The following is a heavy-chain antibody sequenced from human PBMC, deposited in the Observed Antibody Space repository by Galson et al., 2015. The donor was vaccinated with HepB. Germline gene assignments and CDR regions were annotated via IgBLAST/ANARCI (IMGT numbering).Heavy chain of an antibody. CDR1: GGSVNSDNYY. D-gene: IGHD3-22*01. CDR2: IYYSGST. V-gene: IGHV4-61*01. J-gene: IGHJ5*02. CDR3: ARDNFIYYGVVNWFDP. Sequence: TLSLTCTVSGGSVNSDNYYWSWIRQPPGKGLEWIGYIYYSGSTNYNPSLESRVTISIDTSKDQFSLKLSSVTAADTAVYYCARDNFIYYGVVNWFDPWGQGTLVTVSS.